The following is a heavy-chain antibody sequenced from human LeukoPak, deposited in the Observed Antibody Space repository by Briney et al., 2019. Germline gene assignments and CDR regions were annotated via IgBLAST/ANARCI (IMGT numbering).Heavy chain of an antibody. D-gene: IGHD1-1*01. CDR3: ARGSPEHSSILEK. V-gene: IGHV4-59*01. CDR1: GGSISSYY. J-gene: IGHJ4*02. CDR2: IYYSGST. Sequence: SETLSLTCTVSGGSISSYYWSWIRQPPGKGLEWIGYIYYSGSTDHNPSLKSRVTISVDTSKNQFSLTLSSVTAADTAVYYCARGSPEHSSILEKWGQGTLVTVSS.